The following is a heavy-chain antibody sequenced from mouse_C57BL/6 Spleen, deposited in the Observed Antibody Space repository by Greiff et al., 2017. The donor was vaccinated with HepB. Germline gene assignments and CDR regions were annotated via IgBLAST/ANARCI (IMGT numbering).Heavy chain of an antibody. V-gene: IGHV1-26*01. CDR2: INPNNGGT. CDR3: ARGATVALDY. J-gene: IGHJ2*01. CDR1: GYTFTDYY. Sequence: EVQLQQSGPELVKPGASVKISCKASGYTFTDYYMNWVKQSHGKSLEWIGDINPNNGGTSYNQKFKGKATLTVDKSSSTAYMELRSLTSEDSAVYYCARGATVALDYGGQGTTLTVSS. D-gene: IGHD1-1*01.